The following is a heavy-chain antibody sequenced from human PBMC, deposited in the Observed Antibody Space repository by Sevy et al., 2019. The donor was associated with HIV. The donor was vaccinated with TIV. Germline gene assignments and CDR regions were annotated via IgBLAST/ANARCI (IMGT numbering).Heavy chain of an antibody. J-gene: IGHJ4*02. V-gene: IGHV3-7*01. CDR1: GFTFDDYW. Sequence: GGSLRLSCAASGFTFDDYWMQWVRQAPGQGLEWVANIRQDGNELYYADSFKGRLTISRDNAKESLFLQMTNLRVEDTAIYYCARRYFDLWGQGTLVTVSS. CDR2: IRQDGNEL. CDR3: ARRYFDL.